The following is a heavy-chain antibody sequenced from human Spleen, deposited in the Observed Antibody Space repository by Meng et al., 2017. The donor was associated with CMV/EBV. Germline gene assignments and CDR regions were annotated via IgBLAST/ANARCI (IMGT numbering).Heavy chain of an antibody. CDR1: GGSFSGYY. CDR3: ARLGDYYDSSGYGLFDQ. J-gene: IGHJ4*02. CDR2: INHSGST. Sequence: SETLSLTCAVYGGSFSGYYWSWIRQPPGKGLEWIGEINHSGSTNYNPSLKSRVTISVDTSKNQFSLKLNSVTAADTAVYYCARLGDYYDSSGYGLFDQWGQGALVTVSS. D-gene: IGHD3-22*01. V-gene: IGHV4-34*01.